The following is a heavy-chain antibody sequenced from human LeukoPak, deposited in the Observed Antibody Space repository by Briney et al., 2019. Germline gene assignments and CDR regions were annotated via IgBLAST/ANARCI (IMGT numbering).Heavy chain of an antibody. CDR1: GFTFSSYS. CDR3: ASPGGPSSQTDY. CDR2: ISSSSSYI. V-gene: IGHV3-21*01. D-gene: IGHD2-2*01. Sequence: GGSLRLSCAASGFTFSSYSMNWVRQAPGKGLELVSSISSSSSYIYYADSVKGRFTISRDNAKNSLYLQMNSLRAEDTAVYYCASPGGPSSQTDYWGQGTLVTVSS. J-gene: IGHJ4*02.